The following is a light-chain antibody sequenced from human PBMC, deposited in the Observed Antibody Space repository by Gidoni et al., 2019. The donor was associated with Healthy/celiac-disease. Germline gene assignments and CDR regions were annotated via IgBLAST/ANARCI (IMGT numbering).Light chain of an antibody. J-gene: IGKJ2*04. V-gene: IGKV1-39*01. CDR1: QSISSY. CDR2: AAS. CDR3: QQSYSTPCS. Sequence: IQMTQSPSSLSASVGDRVTITCRASQSISSYFNWHQQKPGKAPKLLIYAASSLKSGVPSRFSSSGSGTDFTITISRQQAEYFATYYCQQSYSTPCSFGQGTKLEIK.